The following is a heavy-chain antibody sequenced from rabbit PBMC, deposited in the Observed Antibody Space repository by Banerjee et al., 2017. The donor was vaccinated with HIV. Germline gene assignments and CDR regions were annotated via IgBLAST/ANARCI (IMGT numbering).Heavy chain of an antibody. V-gene: IGHV1S47*01. CDR3: ARESGSAGAGYAL. CDR2: IYNGDGST. CDR1: GFDFSSRHY. D-gene: IGHD6-1*01. J-gene: IGHJ4*01. Sequence: QEQLEESGGDLVTPGGNLTLTCTASGFDFSSRHYMCWVRQAPGKGLEWIACIYNGDGSTYYASWVNGRFSISRSTSLNTVTLRMTSLTAADTATYFCARESGSAGAGYALWGQGTLVTVS.